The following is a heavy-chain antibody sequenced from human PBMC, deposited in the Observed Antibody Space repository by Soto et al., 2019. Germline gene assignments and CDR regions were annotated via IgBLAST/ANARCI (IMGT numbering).Heavy chain of an antibody. D-gene: IGHD3-10*01. J-gene: IGHJ4*02. CDR3: AKDTLYYGSGPSPGD. CDR2: ISTRGTTI. CDR1: GFNFRTYN. Sequence: GGSLRLSCEASGFNFRTYNMNWVRQVPGKGLEWISYISTRGTTIFYADSVKGRFTISRDNARDSLHLHMVSLRDEDTALYYCAKDTLYYGSGPSPGDWGQGTLVTVSS. V-gene: IGHV3-48*02.